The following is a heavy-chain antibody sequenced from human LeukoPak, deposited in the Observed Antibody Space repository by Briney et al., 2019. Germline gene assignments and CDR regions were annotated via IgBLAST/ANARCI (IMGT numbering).Heavy chain of an antibody. Sequence: SETMSLTCTVSGGSISSYYWSWIRQPPGKGLEWIGYIHYSGSTHYNPSLKSRVTISVDTSKNQVSLKLRSVTAADTAVYYCARTTEGYAGGPGYSYYYYMDVWGKGTTVTISS. CDR1: GGSISSYY. J-gene: IGHJ6*03. CDR2: IHYSGST. V-gene: IGHV4-59*01. CDR3: ARTTEGYAGGPGYSYYYYMDV. D-gene: IGHD5-12*01.